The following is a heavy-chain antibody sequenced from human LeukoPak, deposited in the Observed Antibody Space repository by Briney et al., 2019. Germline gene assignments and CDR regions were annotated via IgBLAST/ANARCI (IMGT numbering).Heavy chain of an antibody. J-gene: IGHJ4*02. V-gene: IGHV3-30*04. CDR2: ISYDGSNK. CDR1: GFTFSSYA. D-gene: IGHD6-13*01. Sequence: GGSLRLSCAASGFTFSSYAMHWVRQAPGKGLEWVAFISYDGSNKYYADSVKGRFTISRDNSKNTLYLQMNSLIPEDTAVYYCATSDTGYSSSWHQQGFDYWGQGTLVTVSS. CDR3: ATSDTGYSSSWHQQGFDY.